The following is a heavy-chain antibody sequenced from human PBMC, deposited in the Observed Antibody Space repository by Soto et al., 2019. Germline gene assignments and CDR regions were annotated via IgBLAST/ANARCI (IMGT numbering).Heavy chain of an antibody. V-gene: IGHV1-18*01. CDR3: ARGDDVPYYYYGMDV. CDR2: ISGYNGKT. Sequence: ASVKVSCKASGYTFTSYGISWVRQAPGQGLEWMGWISGYNGKTNYAQKVQDRVTMTTDTSTSTVYMELRSLRSDDTAVYYCARGDDVPYYYYGMDVWGQGTTVTVSS. D-gene: IGHD3-16*01. CDR1: GYTFTSYG. J-gene: IGHJ6*02.